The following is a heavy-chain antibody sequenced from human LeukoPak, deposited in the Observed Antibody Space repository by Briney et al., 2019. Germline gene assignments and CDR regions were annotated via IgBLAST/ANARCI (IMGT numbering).Heavy chain of an antibody. CDR2: IFYTGST. CDR3: AREALEVVPAAVRYFDL. CDR1: GGSVNTGGYY. J-gene: IGHJ2*01. D-gene: IGHD2-2*01. Sequence: KPSRTLSLACSVSGGSVNTGGYYWSWIRQPPGKGLEWIGYIFYTGSTFYNPSLKSRLSISLVTSKNKFSLNLTSVTAAATAVYYCAREALEVVPAAVRYFDLWGRGTLVTVSS. V-gene: IGHV4-31*03.